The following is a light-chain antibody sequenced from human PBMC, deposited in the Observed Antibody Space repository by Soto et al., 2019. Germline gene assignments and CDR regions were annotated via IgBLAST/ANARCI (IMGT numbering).Light chain of an antibody. CDR3: QQSVRTPYT. CDR1: ETINKN. Sequence: DILMTQSPSSLSASVGDRVTITCRASETINKNLNWYQQKPGQAPNLLIYSASDFQSGVPSRFSGSGSGTEFTLTISGLQPEDFATYYCQQSVRTPYTFGQGTDLEI. J-gene: IGKJ2*01. V-gene: IGKV1-39*01. CDR2: SAS.